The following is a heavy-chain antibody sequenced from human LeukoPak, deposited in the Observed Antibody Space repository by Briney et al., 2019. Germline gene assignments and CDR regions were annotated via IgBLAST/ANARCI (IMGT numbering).Heavy chain of an antibody. D-gene: IGHD3-10*01. CDR2: ISGDNGNT. V-gene: IGHV1-18*01. CDR3: ARDRSRYSGRYYPNWFDP. J-gene: IGHJ5*02. Sequence: GASAKVSCKASGYTFTTYGISWVRQAPGQGLEWMGWISGDNGNTNYAQKLQGRVTMTTDTSTSTAYTELRSLTSDDTAVYYCARDRSRYSGRYYPNWFDPWGQGTLVTVSS. CDR1: GYTFTTYG.